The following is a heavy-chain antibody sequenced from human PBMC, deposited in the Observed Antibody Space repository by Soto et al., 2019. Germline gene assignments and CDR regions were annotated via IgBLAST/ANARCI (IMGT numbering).Heavy chain of an antibody. CDR1: EFTFSSYA. CDR3: AKDVHYDIVTGIEYFHH. D-gene: IGHD3-9*01. Sequence: EVQLLESGGGLVQPGGSLKLSCAASEFTFSSYAMSWVRQAPGKGLEWVSGISGTGRVTNYAESVKGRFTISRDNPKSTLFLQMNSLRPEDTAVYYCAKDVHYDIVTGIEYFHHWGQGTLVTGSS. V-gene: IGHV3-23*01. J-gene: IGHJ1*01. CDR2: ISGTGRVT.